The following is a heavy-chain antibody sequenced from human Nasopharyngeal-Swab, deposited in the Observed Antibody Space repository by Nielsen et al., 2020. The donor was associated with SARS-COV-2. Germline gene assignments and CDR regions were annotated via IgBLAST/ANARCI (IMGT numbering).Heavy chain of an antibody. Sequence: GESLKISCKGSGYSVTSSWISWVRQMPGKGLEWMGMIDPSDSFTEYSPSFQGHVTISADKSINTAYLQWSSLRASDPAMYYCPRLSRRYSYNHYYMDVWGKGTMVTVSS. CDR3: PRLSRRYSYNHYYMDV. V-gene: IGHV5-10-1*01. J-gene: IGHJ6*03. CDR1: GYSVTSSW. D-gene: IGHD1-1*01. CDR2: IDPSDSFT.